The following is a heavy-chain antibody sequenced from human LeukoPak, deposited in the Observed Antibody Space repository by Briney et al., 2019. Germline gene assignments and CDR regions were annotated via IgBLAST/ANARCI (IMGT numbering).Heavy chain of an antibody. D-gene: IGHD6-13*01. CDR3: ARFPIYSSSWFGDY. CDR2: IYYSGST. Sequence: SETLSLTCTVSGGSINSGTHYWGWIRQPPGKGLEWIGSIYYSGSTYYNPSLKSRVTISIDTSKNQFSLNLSSVTAADTAVYYCARFPIYSSSWFGDYWGQGTLVTVSS. CDR1: GGSINSGTHY. J-gene: IGHJ4*02. V-gene: IGHV4-39*07.